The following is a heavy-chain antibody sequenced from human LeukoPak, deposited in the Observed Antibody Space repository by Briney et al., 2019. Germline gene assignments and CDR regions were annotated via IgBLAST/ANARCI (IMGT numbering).Heavy chain of an antibody. CDR2: IRYDGSNK. CDR3: AKDKGYYYGSGSYYTGFDY. D-gene: IGHD3-10*01. J-gene: IGHJ4*02. CDR1: GFTFSSYG. Sequence: GGSLRLSCAASGFTFSSYGMHWVRQAPGKGLEWVAFIRYDGSNKYYADSVKGRFTISRDNSKNTLYLQMNSLRAEDTAVYYCAKDKGYYYGSGSYYTGFDYWGQGTLVTVSS. V-gene: IGHV3-30*02.